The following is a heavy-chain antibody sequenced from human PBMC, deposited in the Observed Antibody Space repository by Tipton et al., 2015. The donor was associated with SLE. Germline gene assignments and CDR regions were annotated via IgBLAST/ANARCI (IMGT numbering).Heavy chain of an antibody. CDR3: ARAGYSSSWYTLDYYYYYMDV. Sequence: TLSLTCTVSGGSISSYYWSWIRQPPGKGLEWIGYIYYSGSTNYNPSLKSRVTISVDTSKNQFSLKLSSVTAADTAVYYCARAGYSSSWYTLDYYYYYMDVWGKGTTVTVSS. CDR2: IYYSGST. J-gene: IGHJ6*03. V-gene: IGHV4-59*01. D-gene: IGHD6-13*01. CDR1: GGSISSYY.